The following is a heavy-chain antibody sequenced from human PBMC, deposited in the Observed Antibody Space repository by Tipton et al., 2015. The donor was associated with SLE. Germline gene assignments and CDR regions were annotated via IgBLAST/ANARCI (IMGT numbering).Heavy chain of an antibody. D-gene: IGHD5-18*01. Sequence: SLRLSCAASGFTFSSYAMSWVRQAPGKGLEWVSYISSSSSTIYYADSVKGRFTISRDNAKNSLYLQMNSLRAEDTAVYYCARGGLRGYSYAINWFDPWGQGTLVTVSS. V-gene: IGHV3-48*04. CDR2: ISSSSSTI. CDR1: GFTFSSYA. J-gene: IGHJ5*02. CDR3: ARGGLRGYSYAINWFDP.